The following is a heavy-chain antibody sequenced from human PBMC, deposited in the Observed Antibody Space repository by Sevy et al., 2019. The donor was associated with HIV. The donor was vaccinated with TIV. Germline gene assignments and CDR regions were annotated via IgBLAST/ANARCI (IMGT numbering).Heavy chain of an antibody. CDR3: ASAHPGIVALGVADFGGGYGMDV. D-gene: IGHD1-26*01. Sequence: GGSLRLSCAASGFTFSDHYMDWVRQAPGKGLEWVGRTRNKANSYTTEYAASVKGRFTISRDDSKNSLYLQMNSLKTEVTAVYYCASAHPGIVALGVADFGGGYGMDVWGQGTTVTVSS. CDR1: GFTFSDHY. V-gene: IGHV3-72*01. CDR2: TRNKANSYTT. J-gene: IGHJ6*02.